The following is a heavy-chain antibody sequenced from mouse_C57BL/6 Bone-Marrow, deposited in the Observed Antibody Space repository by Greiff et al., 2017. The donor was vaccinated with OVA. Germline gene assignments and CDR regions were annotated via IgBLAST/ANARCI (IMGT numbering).Heavy chain of an antibody. CDR3: ARRGTSSYYYGSSYWYFDV. CDR1: GFNIKNTY. V-gene: IGHV14-3*01. D-gene: IGHD1-1*01. Sequence: VQLQQSVAELVRPGASVKLSCTASGFNIKNTYMHWVKQRPEQGLEWIGRIDPANGNTKYAPKFQGKATITADTSSNTAYLQLSSLTSEDTAIYYCARRGTSSYYYGSSYWYFDVWGTGTTVTVSA. CDR2: IDPANGNT. J-gene: IGHJ1*03.